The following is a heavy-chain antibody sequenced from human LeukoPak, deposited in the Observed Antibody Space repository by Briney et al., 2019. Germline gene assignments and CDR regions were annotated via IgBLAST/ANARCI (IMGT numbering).Heavy chain of an antibody. V-gene: IGHV1-18*01. CDR1: GYTFTSYG. D-gene: IGHD3-10*01. J-gene: IGHJ6*02. Sequence: ASVKVSCKASGYTFTSYGISWVRQAPGQGLEWMGWISAYNGNTNYAQKLQGRVAMTTDTSTSTAYMELRSLRSDDTAVYYCAREGGIPLLWFGQLFHSYGMDVRGQGTTVTVSS. CDR2: ISAYNGNT. CDR3: AREGGIPLLWFGQLFHSYGMDV.